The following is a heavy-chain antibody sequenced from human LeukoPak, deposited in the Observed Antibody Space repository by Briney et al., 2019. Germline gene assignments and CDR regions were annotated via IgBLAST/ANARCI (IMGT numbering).Heavy chain of an antibody. V-gene: IGHV4-4*07. J-gene: IGHJ5*02. CDR3: ARVQGYNNWFDP. D-gene: IGHD5-18*01. CDR2: IYTSGST. Sequence: SETLSLTCTVSGGSISSYYWNWLRQPAGKGLEWIGRIYTSGSTNYNPSLKSRVTMSVDTSKNQFSLKLSSVTAADTAVYYCARVQGYNNWFDPWGQGTLVTVSS. CDR1: GGSISSYY.